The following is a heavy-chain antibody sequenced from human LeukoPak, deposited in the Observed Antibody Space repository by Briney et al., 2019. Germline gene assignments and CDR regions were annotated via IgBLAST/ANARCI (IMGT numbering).Heavy chain of an antibody. V-gene: IGHV4-61*01. J-gene: IGHJ4*02. Sequence: SETLSLTCAVSGVSVSTGSCKTSWIRQPPGKGLEWIGYISYSGSTDYHPSLKSRVTISVDTSKKQFSLKLNSVTAADTAVYYCASVLLGSNWVYFDHWGQGTLVTVSS. CDR1: GVSVSTGSCK. CDR3: ASVLLGSNWVYFDH. CDR2: ISYSGST. D-gene: IGHD6-13*01.